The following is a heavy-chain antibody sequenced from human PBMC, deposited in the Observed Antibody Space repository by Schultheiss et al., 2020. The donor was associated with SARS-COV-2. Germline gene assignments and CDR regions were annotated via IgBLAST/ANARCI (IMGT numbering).Heavy chain of an antibody. CDR3: ARGDSSGDSDY. D-gene: IGHD3-22*01. CDR2: ISAYNGNT. V-gene: IGHV1-18*01. CDR1: GYTFTSYD. J-gene: IGHJ4*02. Sequence: ASVKVSCKASGYTFTSYDINWVRQATGQGLEWMGWISAYNGNTNYAQKLQGRVTMTTDTSTSTAYMELRSLRSDDTAVYYCARGDSSGDSDYWGQGTLVTVSS.